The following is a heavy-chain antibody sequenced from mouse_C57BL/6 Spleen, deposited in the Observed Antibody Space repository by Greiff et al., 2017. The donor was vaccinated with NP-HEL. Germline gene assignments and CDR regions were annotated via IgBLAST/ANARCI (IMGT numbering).Heavy chain of an antibody. V-gene: IGHV5-17*01. CDR2: ISSGSSTI. J-gene: IGHJ4*01. D-gene: IGHD1-1*01. CDR1: GFTFSDYG. CDR3: ATYGSSFYYAMDY. Sequence: VMLVESGGGLVKPGGSLKLSCAASGFTFSDYGMHWVRQAPEKGLEWVAYISSGSSTIYYADTVKGRFTISRDNAKNTLFLQMTSLRSEDTAMYYCATYGSSFYYAMDYWGQGTSVTVSS.